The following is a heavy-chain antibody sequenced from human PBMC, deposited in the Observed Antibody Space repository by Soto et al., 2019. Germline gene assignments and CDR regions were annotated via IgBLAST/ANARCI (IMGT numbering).Heavy chain of an antibody. CDR2: IYPGDSDT. Sequence: PGESLKISCKGSGYSFTSYWIGWVRQMPGKGLEWMGIIYPGDSDTRYSPSFQGQVTISADKSISTAYLQWSSLKASDTAVYYCVRVPGEARPGGVYNHYAMDVWGQGTTVTVSS. J-gene: IGHJ6*02. CDR1: GYSFTSYW. V-gene: IGHV5-51*01. D-gene: IGHD3-16*01. CDR3: VRVPGEARPGGVYNHYAMDV.